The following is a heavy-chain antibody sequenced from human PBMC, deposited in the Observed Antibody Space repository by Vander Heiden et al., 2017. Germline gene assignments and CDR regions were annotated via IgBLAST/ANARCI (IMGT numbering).Heavy chain of an antibody. D-gene: IGHD2-2*01. CDR2: INSDGVSV. V-gene: IGHV3-74*01. Sequence: EVQLVESGGGLVLPGGSLRPSCAASGFSFGDSCRHWFRPGPGKGLLSVTHINSDGVSVNNADSVKGRFTVSRENAKNTLYLQMNSLRAEDTAVYDGVRAINAADWGQGTLVTVSS. CDR1: GFSFGDSC. J-gene: IGHJ4*02. CDR3: VRAINAAD.